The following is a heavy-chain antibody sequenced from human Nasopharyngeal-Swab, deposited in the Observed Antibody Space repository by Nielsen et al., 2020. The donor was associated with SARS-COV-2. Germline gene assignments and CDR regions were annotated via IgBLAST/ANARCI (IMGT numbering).Heavy chain of an antibody. CDR3: AREVGSSGWYTVDY. D-gene: IGHD6-19*01. J-gene: IGHJ4*02. Sequence: GESLKISCAASGFTFSTYAMTWVRQAPGKGLQWVSTIRPAADRTYYPDSVKGRFTISRDNSRNTLFLQMNMLRAEDTAVYYCAREVGSSGWYTVDYWGQGTLVTVSS. CDR2: IRPAADRT. V-gene: IGHV3-23*01. CDR1: GFTFSTYA.